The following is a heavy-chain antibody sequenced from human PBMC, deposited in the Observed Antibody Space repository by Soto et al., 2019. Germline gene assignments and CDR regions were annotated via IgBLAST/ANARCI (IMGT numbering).Heavy chain of an antibody. D-gene: IGHD2-2*01. CDR3: ARHPRAVPAAKIWFDP. V-gene: IGHV5-51*01. Sequence: GESLKISCKGSGYSFTSYWIGWVRQMPGKGLEWMGIIYPGDSDTRYSRSFQGQVTLSADKSISTAYLQWSSRKASDNAMVYCARHPRAVPAAKIWFDPWGQGTLVTVSS. CDR2: IYPGDSDT. CDR1: GYSFTSYW. J-gene: IGHJ5*02.